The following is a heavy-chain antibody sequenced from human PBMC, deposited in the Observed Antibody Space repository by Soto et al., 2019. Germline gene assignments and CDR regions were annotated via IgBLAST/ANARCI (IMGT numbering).Heavy chain of an antibody. CDR2: ISTGSSYK. V-gene: IGHV3-21*01. D-gene: IGHD2-2*01. CDR3: VVPAALGLDYYYGMDV. Sequence: PGGSLRLSCEASGFTFSSFNLNWVRQAPGKGLEWVSFISTGSSYKYYADSVKGRFTISRDNAKNSLYLQMNSLRAEDTAVYYCVVPAALGLDYYYGMDVWGQGTTVTVPS. J-gene: IGHJ6*02. CDR1: GFTFSSFN.